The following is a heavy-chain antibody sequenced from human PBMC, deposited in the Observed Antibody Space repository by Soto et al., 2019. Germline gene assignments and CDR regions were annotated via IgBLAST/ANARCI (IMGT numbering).Heavy chain of an antibody. V-gene: IGHV3-72*01. CDR2: SRNRVNSHTT. CDR3: TRGLLGGAPSYTFHGMDV. Sequence: GGSLRLSCAASGFTFSDHDMDWVRQAPGKGLEWVARSRNRVNSHTTEYAASVKGRFTISRDESKSSLYLQMNSLKIEDTAVYYCTRGLLGGAPSYTFHGMDVWGQGTTVTVSS. D-gene: IGHD1-26*01. CDR1: GFTFSDHD. J-gene: IGHJ6*01.